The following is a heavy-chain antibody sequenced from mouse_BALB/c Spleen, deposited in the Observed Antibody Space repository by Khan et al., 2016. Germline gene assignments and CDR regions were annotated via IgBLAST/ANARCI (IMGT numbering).Heavy chain of an antibody. CDR1: GYAFSTYW. D-gene: IGHD4-1*01. J-gene: IGHJ4*01. CDR2: IYPGDGDT. CDR3: AKLTGTREAMDY. Sequence: QVQLQQSGAELVRPGSSVKISCKASGYAFSTYWMNWVKQRPGQGLEWIGQIYPGDGDTNYNGKFKGKATLTADKSSSKAYRTLSSLTSEDSSVYFCAKLTGTREAMDYWGQGTSVTVSS. V-gene: IGHV1-80*01.